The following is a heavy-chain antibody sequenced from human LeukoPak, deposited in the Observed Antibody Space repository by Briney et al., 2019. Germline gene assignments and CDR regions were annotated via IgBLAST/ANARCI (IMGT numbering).Heavy chain of an antibody. J-gene: IGHJ4*02. D-gene: IGHD4-17*01. CDR1: GFTFSSYS. V-gene: IGHV3-48*01. Sequence: PGGSLRLSCAAPGFTFSSYSMNWVRQAPGKGLESLSYISSSSSTIYYADSVKGRFTISRDNAKNSLYLQMNSLRAEDTAVYYCARETGYGDAFDYWGQGTLVTVSS. CDR3: ARETGYGDAFDY. CDR2: ISSSSSTI.